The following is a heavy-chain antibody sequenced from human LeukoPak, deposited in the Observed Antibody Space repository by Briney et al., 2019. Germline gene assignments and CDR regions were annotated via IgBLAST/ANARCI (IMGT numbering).Heavy chain of an antibody. D-gene: IGHD3-16*02. CDR3: ARDRGGIGYYMDV. Sequence: GGSLRLSCAASGFTFSNYGMHWVRQAPGKGLEWVAFIRSNGGNKYYADAVKGRFTISRDNAKNSFYLQMNSLRAEDTALYYCARDRGGIGYYMDVWGKGTTVTVSS. CDR1: GFTFSNYG. J-gene: IGHJ6*03. CDR2: IRSNGGNK. V-gene: IGHV3-30*02.